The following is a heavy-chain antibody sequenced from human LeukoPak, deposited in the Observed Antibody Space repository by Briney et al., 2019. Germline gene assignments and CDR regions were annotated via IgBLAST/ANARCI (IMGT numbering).Heavy chain of an antibody. CDR1: GYTFTGYY. Sequence: ASVKVSCKASGYTFTGYYMHWVRQAPGQGLEWMGWINPSGGSTSYAQKFQGRVTMTRNTSTSTVYMELSSLRSEDTAVCDCARERHYGSGSYYPTDYWGQGTLVTVS. D-gene: IGHD3-10*01. CDR3: ARERHYGSGSYYPTDY. V-gene: IGHV1-46*01. J-gene: IGHJ4*02. CDR2: INPSGGST.